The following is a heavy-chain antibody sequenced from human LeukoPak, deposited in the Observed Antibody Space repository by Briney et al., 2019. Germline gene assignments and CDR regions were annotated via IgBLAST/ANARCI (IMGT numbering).Heavy chain of an antibody. CDR1: GFTFSSYS. J-gene: IGHJ4*02. V-gene: IGHV3-48*01. D-gene: IGHD1-14*01. CDR3: ARDPERRVFDY. Sequence: PGGSLRLSCAASGFTFSSYSMNWVRQAPGKGLEWVSYISSSSSTIYYADSVKGRFTISRDNAKNSLYLQMNSLRAEDTAVYYCARDPERRVFDYWGQGTLVTVSS. CDR2: ISSSSSTI.